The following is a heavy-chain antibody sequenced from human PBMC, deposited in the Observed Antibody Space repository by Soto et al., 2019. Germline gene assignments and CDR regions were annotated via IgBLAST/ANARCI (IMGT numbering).Heavy chain of an antibody. CDR1: GGSISSGGYS. J-gene: IGHJ4*02. CDR3: ARDSGWYYFDY. CDR2: IYHSGST. V-gene: IGHV4-30-2*01. Sequence: QLQLQESGSGLVKPSQTLSLTCAVSGGSISSGGYSWSWIRQPPGKGLEWMGYIYHSGSTYYNTSLKSRVTISVDRSKNQFSLKLSSVTAADTAVYYCARDSGWYYFDYWGQGTLVTVSS. D-gene: IGHD6-19*01.